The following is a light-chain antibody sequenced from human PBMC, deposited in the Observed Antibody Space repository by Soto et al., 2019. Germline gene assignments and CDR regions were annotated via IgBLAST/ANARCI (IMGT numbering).Light chain of an antibody. V-gene: IGLV1-44*01. CDR1: SSNIGSNT. CDR3: AAWDDSLKGVL. J-gene: IGLJ2*01. Sequence: QSVLTQAPSASGTPGQRVTISCSGSSSNIGSNTVDWFQQVPGTAPKLLIYTNDQRPSGVPDRFSGSKSGTSASLAISGLQSGDEADYYYAAWDDSLKGVLFGGGTKLTVL. CDR2: TND.